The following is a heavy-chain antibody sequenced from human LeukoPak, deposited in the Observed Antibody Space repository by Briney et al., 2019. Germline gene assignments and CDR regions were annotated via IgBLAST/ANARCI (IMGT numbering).Heavy chain of an antibody. CDR3: TRDLMDYDVSTGLHHYYMDV. Sequence: GGSLRLSCAASGFTFSSYWMSWVRQAPGKGLEWVANIKQDGSEKYYVDSVKGRFTISRDNSKNTLYLQMNSLRAEDTAVYYCTRDLMDYDVSTGLHHYYMDVWGQGTTVTVSS. CDR1: GFTFSSYW. J-gene: IGHJ6*02. CDR2: IKQDGSEK. D-gene: IGHD3-9*01. V-gene: IGHV3-7*01.